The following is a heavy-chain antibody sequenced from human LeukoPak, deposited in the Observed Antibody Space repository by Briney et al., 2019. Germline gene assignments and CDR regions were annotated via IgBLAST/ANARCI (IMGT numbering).Heavy chain of an antibody. D-gene: IGHD1-26*01. CDR2: IYYSGST. V-gene: IGHV4-59*01. CDR1: GGSISSYY. Sequence: SETLSLTCTVSGGSISSYYWSWIRQPPGKGLEWIGYIYYSGSTNYNPSLKSRVTISVDTSKNQFSLKLSSVTAGDTAVYYCARSVVGAYYFDYWGQGTLVTVSS. CDR3: ARSVVGAYYFDY. J-gene: IGHJ4*02.